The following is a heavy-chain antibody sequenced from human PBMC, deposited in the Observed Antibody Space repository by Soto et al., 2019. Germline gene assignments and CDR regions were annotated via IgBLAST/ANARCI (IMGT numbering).Heavy chain of an antibody. J-gene: IGHJ6*03. CDR2: IIPILGIA. V-gene: IGHV1-69*02. Sequence: QVQLVQSGAEVQKPGSSVKVSCKASGGTFSSYTISWVRQAPGQGLEWMGRIIPILGIANYAQKFQGRVTITADKSTSTAYMELSSLRSEDTAVYYCATFSYSSSSAMPLHYYYYYMDVWGKGTTVTVSS. CDR3: ATFSYSSSSAMPLHYYYYYMDV. CDR1: GGTFSSYT. D-gene: IGHD6-6*01.